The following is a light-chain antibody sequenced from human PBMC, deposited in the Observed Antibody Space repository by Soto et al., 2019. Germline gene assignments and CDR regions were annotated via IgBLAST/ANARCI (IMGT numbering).Light chain of an antibody. CDR2: DVS. CDR1: SSDVGGYNY. J-gene: IGLJ1*01. CDR3: CSYAGSYTLYV. Sequence: SVLAQPRSVSGSPGQSVTISCTGTSSDVGGYNYVSWYQQHPGKAPKLMIYDVSKRPSGVPDRFSGSKSGNTASLTISGLQAEDEADYYCCSYAGSYTLYVSGTGSKLXVL. V-gene: IGLV2-11*01.